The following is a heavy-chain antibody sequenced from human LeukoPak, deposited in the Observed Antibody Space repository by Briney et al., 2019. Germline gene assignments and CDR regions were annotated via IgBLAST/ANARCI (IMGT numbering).Heavy chain of an antibody. Sequence: GASVKVSCKASGYTFTGYYMHWVRQAPGQGLEWMGWINPNSGGTNYAQKFQGWVTMTRDTSISTAYMELSRLRSDDTAVYYRATDYGDYGNYYYGMDVWGKGTTVTVSS. J-gene: IGHJ6*04. CDR3: ATDYGDYGNYYYGMDV. D-gene: IGHD4-17*01. CDR1: GYTFTGYY. V-gene: IGHV1-2*04. CDR2: INPNSGGT.